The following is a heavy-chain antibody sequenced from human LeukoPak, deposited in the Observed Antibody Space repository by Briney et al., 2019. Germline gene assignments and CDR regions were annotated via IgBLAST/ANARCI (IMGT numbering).Heavy chain of an antibody. V-gene: IGHV1-46*01. Sequence: ASVKVPCKASGYTFTNYYMHWVRQAPGQGLEWMGIINPSGGSTSYAQKFQGRVTMTKDTSTSTLYMELSSLRSEDTAVYYRARTGLGFLDDYWGQGTLVTVSS. CDR3: ARTGLGFLDDY. J-gene: IGHJ4*02. CDR1: GYTFTNYY. D-gene: IGHD1-1*01. CDR2: INPSGGST.